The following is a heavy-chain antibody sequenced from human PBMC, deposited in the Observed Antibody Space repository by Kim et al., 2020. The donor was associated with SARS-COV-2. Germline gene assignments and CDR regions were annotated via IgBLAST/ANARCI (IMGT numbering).Heavy chain of an antibody. D-gene: IGHD1-26*01. J-gene: IGHJ4*02. V-gene: IGHV3-9*01. CDR3: AKQRPIVGAHLGGDFDY. CDR1: GFTFGDYA. Sequence: GGSLRLSCAASGFTFGDYAMHWVRQAPGKGLEWVSGISWNSGSIGYADSVKGRFTISRDNAKNSLYLQMNSLRAEDTALYYCAKQRPIVGAHLGGDFDYWGQGTLVTVSS. CDR2: ISWNSGSI.